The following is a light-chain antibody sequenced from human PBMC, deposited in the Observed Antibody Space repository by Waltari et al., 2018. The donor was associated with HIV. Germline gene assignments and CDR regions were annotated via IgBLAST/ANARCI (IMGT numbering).Light chain of an antibody. Sequence: QPVLTQPPSASGTPGQRVTISCSGSSSNIGRNSVYWYQQLPGTAPKLLIYRNNQRPSGVPDRFSGSKSGTSASLAISGLRSEDEADYYCAAWDDSLSGLNWVFGGGTKLTVL. V-gene: IGLV1-47*01. CDR2: RNN. J-gene: IGLJ3*02. CDR1: SSNIGRNS. CDR3: AAWDDSLSGLNWV.